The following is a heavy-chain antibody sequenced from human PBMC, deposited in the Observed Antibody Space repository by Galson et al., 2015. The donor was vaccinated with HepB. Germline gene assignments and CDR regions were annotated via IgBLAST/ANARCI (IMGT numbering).Heavy chain of an antibody. V-gene: IGHV1-69*05. Sequence: SVKVSCKASGGTFSSYAISWVRQAPGQGLEWMGGIIPIFGTANYAQKYQGRVTITTDESTSTAYMELSSLRSEDTAVYYCATTPTAHAIDYWGQGTLVTVSS. D-gene: IGHD4-11*01. CDR1: GGTFSSYA. J-gene: IGHJ4*02. CDR2: IIPIFGTA. CDR3: ATTPTAHAIDY.